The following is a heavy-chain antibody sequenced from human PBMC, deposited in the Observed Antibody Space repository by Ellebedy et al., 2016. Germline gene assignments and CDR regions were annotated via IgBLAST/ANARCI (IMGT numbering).Heavy chain of an antibody. CDR2: IYSGGGT. J-gene: IGHJ5*02. V-gene: IGHV3-66*01. D-gene: IGHD1-26*01. CDR1: GFTVSRNY. Sequence: GGSLRLSXAASGFTVSRNYMSWVRQAPGKGLEWVSVIYSGGGTYYADSVKGRFTISRDNSKNMVYLQMNSLRVEDTAVYYCARDGSYYGVNWFDPWGQGTLVTVSS. CDR3: ARDGSYYGVNWFDP.